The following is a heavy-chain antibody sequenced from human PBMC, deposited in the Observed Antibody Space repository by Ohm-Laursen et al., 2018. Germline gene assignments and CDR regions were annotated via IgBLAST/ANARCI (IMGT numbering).Heavy chain of an antibody. Sequence: SLRLSCAASGFTFSSYGMHWVRQAPGKGLEWVAVISYDGSNKYYADSVKGRFTISRDNSKNTLYLQMNSPRAEDTAVFYCAKGTAYQLLSHNWVDSWGQGTLVTVSS. CDR1: GFTFSSYG. CDR3: AKGTAYQLLSHNWVDS. D-gene: IGHD2-2*01. CDR2: ISYDGSNK. J-gene: IGHJ5*01. V-gene: IGHV3-30*18.